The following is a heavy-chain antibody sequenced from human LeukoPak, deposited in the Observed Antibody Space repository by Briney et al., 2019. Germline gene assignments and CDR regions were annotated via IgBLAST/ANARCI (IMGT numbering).Heavy chain of an antibody. Sequence: ASVKVSCKASGYSSTGDYMHRVRQAPGQGLEWMGWINPNSGGTNYAQKFQGRVTMTRDTSISTAYMELSRLRSDDTAVYYCARAKAGSYYGEFDYWGQGTLVTVSS. CDR3: ARAKAGSYYGEFDY. CDR1: GYSSTGDY. J-gene: IGHJ4*02. CDR2: INPNSGGT. D-gene: IGHD1-26*01. V-gene: IGHV1-2*02.